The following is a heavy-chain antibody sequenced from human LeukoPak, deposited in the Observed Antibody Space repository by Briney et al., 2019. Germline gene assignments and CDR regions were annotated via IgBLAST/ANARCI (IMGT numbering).Heavy chain of an antibody. D-gene: IGHD1-1*01. CDR3: ARNPAGIGDY. CDR2: ISSGSEII. J-gene: IGHJ4*02. Sequence: GGSLRLSCVASGFTFSTYNMNWVRQAPGKGLEWVSFISSGSEIIYYADSVKGRFTVSRDNDKKSLYLQMNSLRDVDTAVYYGARNPAGIGDYLGQGTLVTVSS. V-gene: IGHV3-48*02. CDR1: GFTFSTYN.